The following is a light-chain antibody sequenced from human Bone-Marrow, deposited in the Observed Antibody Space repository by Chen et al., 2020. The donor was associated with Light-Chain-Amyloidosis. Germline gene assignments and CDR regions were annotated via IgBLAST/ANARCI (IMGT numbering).Light chain of an antibody. CDR2: RDT. V-gene: IGLV3-25*03. J-gene: IGLJ2*01. CDR3: QSADSSGTYAVI. CDR1: DLPTKY. Sequence: SYELTQPPSVSVSPGQTDRITCSGDDLPTKYAYWYQQKRGQAPVLVIHRDTERPSGISERFSGSSSGTTATLTISGVQAEDEADYHCQSADSSGTYAVIFGGGTKLTVL.